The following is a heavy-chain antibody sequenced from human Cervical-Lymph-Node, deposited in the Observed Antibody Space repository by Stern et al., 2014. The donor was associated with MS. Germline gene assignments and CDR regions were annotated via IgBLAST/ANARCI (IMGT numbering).Heavy chain of an antibody. CDR1: GYNFPVYW. Sequence: VQLLQPGAEVKKPGESLKISCQVSGYNFPVYWIGWVRQTPGKGLEWAGIIYPPDSETRYNPSFQGQVSMSVDKSVSTAYLQWSSLQTSDTALYFCARHTGDYAFDYWGQGTLVIVSS. J-gene: IGHJ4*02. CDR2: IYPPDSET. CDR3: ARHTGDYAFDY. D-gene: IGHD4-17*01. V-gene: IGHV5-51*01.